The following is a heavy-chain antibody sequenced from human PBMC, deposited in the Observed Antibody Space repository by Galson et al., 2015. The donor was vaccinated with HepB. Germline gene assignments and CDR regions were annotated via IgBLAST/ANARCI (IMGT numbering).Heavy chain of an antibody. CDR3: GRLGRSGTDYKSLYYYYYGVHV. D-gene: IGHD3-10*01. Sequence: QSGAEVKKPGESLKISCKGSGYDFSSYWIAWVRQMPGKGLEWMGIIYPGDSDTRYSPSFQGQVTISADKSISTAYLQWSSLKASDTAMYYCGRLGRSGTDYKSLYYYYYGVHVWGQGTTVTVSS. J-gene: IGHJ6*02. V-gene: IGHV5-51*01. CDR2: IYPGDSDT. CDR1: GYDFSSYW.